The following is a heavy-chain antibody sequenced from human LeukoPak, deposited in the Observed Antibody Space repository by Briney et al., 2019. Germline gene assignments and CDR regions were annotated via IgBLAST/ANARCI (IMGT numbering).Heavy chain of an antibody. Sequence: GGSLRLSCAASGFTFSSYSMNWVRQAPGKGLEWVSYISSSATTIYYADSVKGRFTVSRDNAKNSLYLQMNSLRAEDTAVYYCASGSRVTDFDYWGQGTLVTVSS. D-gene: IGHD4-23*01. CDR1: GFTFSSYS. CDR3: ASGSRVTDFDY. CDR2: ISSSATTI. V-gene: IGHV3-48*04. J-gene: IGHJ4*02.